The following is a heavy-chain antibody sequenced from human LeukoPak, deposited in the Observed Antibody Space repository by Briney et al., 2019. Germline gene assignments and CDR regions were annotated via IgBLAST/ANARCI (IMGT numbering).Heavy chain of an antibody. CDR2: ISAYNGDT. Sequence: ASVKVSCNASGYTFTSYGITWVRQAPGQGLEWMGWISAYNGDTNYAQKLQGRVTMTTDTSTNTAYMEMRSLRSDGTAVYYCARVYCRGGTCFALDSWGQGTLVTVSS. D-gene: IGHD2-15*01. CDR3: ARVYCRGGTCFALDS. V-gene: IGHV1-18*01. CDR1: GYTFTSYG. J-gene: IGHJ4*02.